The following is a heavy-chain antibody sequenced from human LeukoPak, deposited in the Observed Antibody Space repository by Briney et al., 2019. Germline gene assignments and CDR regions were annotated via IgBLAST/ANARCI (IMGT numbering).Heavy chain of an antibody. V-gene: IGHV4-39*02. J-gene: IGHJ4*02. CDR1: GDSIITSRYY. CDR2: ISYSGST. D-gene: IGHD3-10*01. CDR3: VREGSFFGENY. Sequence: SETLSLTCTASGDSIITSRYYWAWIRQPPGKGLEWIGSISYSGSTNYDPSLKSRVTISVDTSKNQFSLQLSSVTAADTAFYYCVREGSFFGENYWGQGTLVTVSS.